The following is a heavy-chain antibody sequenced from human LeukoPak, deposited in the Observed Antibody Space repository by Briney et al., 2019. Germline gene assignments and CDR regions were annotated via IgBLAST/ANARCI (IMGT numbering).Heavy chain of an antibody. CDR3: ARGVRYRQWLVPAFDI. V-gene: IGHV3-48*04. J-gene: IGHJ3*02. Sequence: GGSLRLSCAASGFTFSSYSMNWVRQAPGKGLEWVSYISSSGSTIYYADSVKGRFTISRGNAKNSLYLQMNSLRAEDTAVYYCARGVRYRQWLVPAFDIWGQGTMVTVSS. D-gene: IGHD6-19*01. CDR2: ISSSGSTI. CDR1: GFTFSSYS.